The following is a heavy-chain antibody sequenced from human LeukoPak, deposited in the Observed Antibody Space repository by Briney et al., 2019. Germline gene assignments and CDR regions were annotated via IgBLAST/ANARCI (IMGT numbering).Heavy chain of an antibody. J-gene: IGHJ4*02. D-gene: IGHD1-26*01. CDR3: ARQGVVGATGFDY. V-gene: IGHV4-39*01. CDR2: IYSSGST. Sequence: PSETLSLTCSVSGGSISSISYYWGWSRQPPGRGLEWIGNIYSSGSTYNNPSLKSRVIISVNTSKNQFSLKLTSVTAADTAVYYCARQGVVGATGFDYWGQGTLVTVSS. CDR1: GGSISSISYY.